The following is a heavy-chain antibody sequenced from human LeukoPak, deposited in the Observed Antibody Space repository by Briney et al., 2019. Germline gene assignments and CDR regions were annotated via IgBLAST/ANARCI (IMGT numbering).Heavy chain of an antibody. CDR3: ARDRTKFYYYYGMDV. J-gene: IGHJ6*02. CDR1: GFTASSNY. V-gene: IGHV3-66*01. Sequence: PGGSLRLSCAASGFTASSNYMSWVRQAPGKGLEWVSVIYSGGSTYYADSVKGRFTISRDNSKNTLYLQMNSLRAEDTAVYYCARDRTKFYYYYGMDVWGQGTTVTVSS. CDR2: IYSGGST.